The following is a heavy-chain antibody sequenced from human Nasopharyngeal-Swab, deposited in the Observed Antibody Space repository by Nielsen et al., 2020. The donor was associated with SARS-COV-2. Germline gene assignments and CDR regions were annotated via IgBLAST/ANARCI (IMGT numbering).Heavy chain of an antibody. CDR1: GYTFTSYG. CDR2: ISAYNGNT. Sequence: ASVKVSCKAFGYTFTSYGISWVRQAPGQGLEWMGWISAYNGNTNYAQKLQGRVTMTTDTSTSTAYMELRSLRSDDTAVYYCAREATVTASDRFDPWGQGTLVTVSS. D-gene: IGHD4-17*01. J-gene: IGHJ5*02. V-gene: IGHV1-18*01. CDR3: AREATVTASDRFDP.